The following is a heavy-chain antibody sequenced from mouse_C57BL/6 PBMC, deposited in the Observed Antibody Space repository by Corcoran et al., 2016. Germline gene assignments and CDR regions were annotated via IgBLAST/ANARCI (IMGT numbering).Heavy chain of an antibody. D-gene: IGHD1-1*01. Sequence: VQLQQSGPELVKPGASVKISCKASGYSFTSYYIHWVKQSHGKSLEWIGVINPYNGGTSYNQKFKGKATLTVDKSSSTAYMELNSLTSEDSAVYYCARPITTVVSSYWYFAVWGTGTTVTVSS. CDR3: ARPITTVVSSYWYFAV. CDR2: INPYNGGT. CDR1: GYSFTSYY. V-gene: IGHV1-19*01. J-gene: IGHJ1*03.